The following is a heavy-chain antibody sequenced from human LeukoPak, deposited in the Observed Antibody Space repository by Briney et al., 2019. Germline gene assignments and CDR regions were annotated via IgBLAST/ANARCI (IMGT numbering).Heavy chain of an antibody. CDR1: SGSLSSYY. Sequence: SESLSLTCTVSSGSLSSYYWSWVRPPPGKGREWVGYIYYSGSTNYNPSLKRRVTISVDTSKNQCSLRLSSVTAADTAVYYCARHVRGVTEYYGMDVWGKGTTVTVSS. CDR3: ARHVRGVTEYYGMDV. V-gene: IGHV4-59*01. J-gene: IGHJ6*04. CDR2: IYYSGST. D-gene: IGHD3-10*01.